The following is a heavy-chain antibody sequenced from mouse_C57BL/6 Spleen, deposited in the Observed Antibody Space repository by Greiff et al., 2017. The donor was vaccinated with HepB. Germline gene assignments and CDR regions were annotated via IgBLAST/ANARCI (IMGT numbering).Heavy chain of an antibody. CDR2: IDPSDSYT. Sequence: QVQLQQPGAELEKPGASVKLSCKASGYTFTSYWMQWVKQRPGQGLEWIGEIDPSDSYTNYNQKFKGKATLTVDTSSSTAYMQLSSLTSEDSAVYYCARWLLYYAMDYWGQGTSVTVSS. J-gene: IGHJ4*01. CDR1: GYTFTSYW. D-gene: IGHD2-3*01. CDR3: ARWLLYYAMDY. V-gene: IGHV1-50*01.